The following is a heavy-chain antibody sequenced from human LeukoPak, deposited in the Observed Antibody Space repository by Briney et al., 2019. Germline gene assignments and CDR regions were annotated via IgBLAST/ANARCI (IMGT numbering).Heavy chain of an antibody. Sequence: PSETLSLTCTVSGGSISSRSYYWGWIRQPPGKGLEWIGSIYYSGSTYYNPSLKSRVTISVDTSKTQFSLKLSFVTAADTAVYYCGSPCSSTRCFDYWGQGTLVTVSS. CDR1: GGSISSRSYY. J-gene: IGHJ4*02. CDR3: GSPCSSTRCFDY. D-gene: IGHD2-2*01. V-gene: IGHV4-39*01. CDR2: IYYSGST.